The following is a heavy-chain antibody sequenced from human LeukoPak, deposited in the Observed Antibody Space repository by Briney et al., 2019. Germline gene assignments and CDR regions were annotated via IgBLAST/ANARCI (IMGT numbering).Heavy chain of an antibody. J-gene: IGHJ4*02. Sequence: SETLSLTCTVSGGSISSSPHYWGWIRQPPGKGLEWIGSIYYSGSSYYIPSLKSRVIVSVDTSKNQFSLRLSSLTVADTAVYYCARQLNYFDYWGQGTLVTVSS. CDR2: IYYSGSS. V-gene: IGHV4-39*01. CDR3: ARQLNYFDY. CDR1: GGSISSSPHY.